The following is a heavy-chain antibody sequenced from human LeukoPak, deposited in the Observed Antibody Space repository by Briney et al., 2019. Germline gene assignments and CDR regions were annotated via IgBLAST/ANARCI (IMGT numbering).Heavy chain of an antibody. V-gene: IGHV3-53*01. D-gene: IGHD1-26*01. CDR1: GGSFSGYY. Sequence: PSETLSLTCAVYGGSFSGYYWSWVRQAPGKGPEWVSEIYSDGSIYYATSVKGRFSISRDNSKNTVYLEMNSLRAEDTAVYYCARELREHGVFDIWGQGTMVTVSS. CDR3: ARELREHGVFDI. J-gene: IGHJ3*02. CDR2: IYSDGSI.